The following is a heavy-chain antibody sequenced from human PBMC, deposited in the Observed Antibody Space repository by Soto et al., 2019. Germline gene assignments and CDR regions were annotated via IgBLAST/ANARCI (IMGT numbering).Heavy chain of an antibody. V-gene: IGHV1-18*01. J-gene: IGHJ6*02. CDR2: ISPYDGNT. D-gene: IGHD3-22*01. CDR1: GYSFSSYG. CDR3: ARGGYYDSSGSRNYHYYGMNV. Sequence: ASVKVSCKASGYSFSSYGINWVRQAPGQGLEWLGWISPYDGNTKYAQILQGRVSMTTDTSTKTAYMEVRSLRSDDTAVYYCARGGYYDSSGSRNYHYYGMNVWGQGTTVTVSS.